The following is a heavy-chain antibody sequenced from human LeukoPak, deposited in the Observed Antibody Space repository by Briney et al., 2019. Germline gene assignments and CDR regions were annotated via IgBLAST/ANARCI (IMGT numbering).Heavy chain of an antibody. Sequence: ASVKVSCKASGYTFTSYGISWVRQAPGQGLEWMGWINPDSGATDYAQKFQGRVAVTRDTSINTAYMELSRLKSDDTAVYYCARVIVGATAYGYWGQGTLVTVSS. CDR3: ARVIVGATAYGY. D-gene: IGHD1-26*01. CDR1: GYTFTSYG. V-gene: IGHV1-2*02. J-gene: IGHJ4*02. CDR2: INPDSGAT.